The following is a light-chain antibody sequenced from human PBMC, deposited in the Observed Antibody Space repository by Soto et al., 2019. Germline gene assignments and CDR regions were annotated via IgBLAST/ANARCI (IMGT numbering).Light chain of an antibody. CDR1: QSVSSSY. V-gene: IGKV3D-20*02. CDR2: GAS. CDR3: QQRSNWPSIT. Sequence: IVLTQSPGTLSLSLGERATLSCRASQSVSSSYLAWYQHKPGHAPRLLIYGASTRATGIPARFSGSGSGTDFTLTISSLESEDSAVYHCQQRSNWPSITFGQGTRLEI. J-gene: IGKJ5*01.